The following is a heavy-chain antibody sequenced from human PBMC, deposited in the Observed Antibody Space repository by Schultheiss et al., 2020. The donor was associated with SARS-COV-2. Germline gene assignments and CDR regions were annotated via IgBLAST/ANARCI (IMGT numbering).Heavy chain of an antibody. CDR3: ARESKYDFWSGYQYYYYYMDV. D-gene: IGHD3-3*01. CDR2: IQSTGST. J-gene: IGHJ6*03. CDR1: GDSISNYY. Sequence: SETLSLTCTVSGDSISNYYWSWVRQPAGKGLEWIGRIQSTGSTDHNSSLKSRVTISVDTSKRHFSLKLSSVTAADTAVYYCARESKYDFWSGYQYYYYYMDVWGKGTTVTVSS. V-gene: IGHV4-4*07.